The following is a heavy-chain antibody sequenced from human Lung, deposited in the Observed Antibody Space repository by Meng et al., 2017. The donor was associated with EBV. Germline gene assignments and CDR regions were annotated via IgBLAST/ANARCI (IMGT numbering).Heavy chain of an antibody. D-gene: IGHD4-23*01. J-gene: IGHJ1*01. CDR1: GGSFSSSNW. Sequence: AQLEGAGPGVGKPSGTLSLTCAVSGGSFSSSNWWSWVRRPPGKGLEWIGEIYHSGSTNYNPSLKSRVTISVDKSKNQFSLKLSSVTAADTAVYYCARDEGGNSERGFQHWGQGTLVTVSS. CDR3: ARDEGGNSERGFQH. CDR2: IYHSGST. V-gene: IGHV4-4*02.